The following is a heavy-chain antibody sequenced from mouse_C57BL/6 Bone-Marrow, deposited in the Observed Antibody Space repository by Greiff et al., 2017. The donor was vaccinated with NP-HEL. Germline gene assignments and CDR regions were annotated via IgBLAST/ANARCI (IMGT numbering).Heavy chain of an antibody. Sequence: QVTLKECGPGILQPSQTLSLTCSFSGFSLSTFGMGVGWIRQPSGKGLEWLAHIWWDDDKYYNPALKSRLTISKDTSKNQVFLKIANVDTADTATYYCARSHYYGSRRYFDYWGQGTTLTVSS. CDR3: ARSHYYGSRRYFDY. V-gene: IGHV8-8*01. D-gene: IGHD1-1*01. CDR1: GFSLSTFGMG. CDR2: IWWDDDK. J-gene: IGHJ2*01.